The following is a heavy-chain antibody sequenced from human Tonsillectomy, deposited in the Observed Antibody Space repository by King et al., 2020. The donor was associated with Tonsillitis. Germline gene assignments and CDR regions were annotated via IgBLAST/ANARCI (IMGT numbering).Heavy chain of an antibody. D-gene: IGHD4-17*01. J-gene: IGHJ4*02. CDR1: GGSINSGPYH. V-gene: IGHV4-61*02. CDR2: SYASGST. Sequence: VQLQESGPGLVKPSQTLSLTCTVSGGSINSGPYHWTWIRQPAGKGLEWIGRSYASGSTSSNPSFKNRVSISVDTSKNQFSLDLSSVTAADTAVYFCAREDYGDFPYWGQGTLVTVSS. CDR3: AREDYGDFPY.